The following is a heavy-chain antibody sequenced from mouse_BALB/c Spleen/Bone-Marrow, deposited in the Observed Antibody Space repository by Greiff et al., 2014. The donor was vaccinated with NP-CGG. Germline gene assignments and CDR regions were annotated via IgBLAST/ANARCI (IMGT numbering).Heavy chain of an antibody. CDR3: ASSYYGSSQFAY. CDR1: GFSLTSYG. D-gene: IGHD1-1*01. Sequence: VQRVESGPGLVAPSQSLSITCTVSGFSLTSYGVHWVRQPPGKGLEWLGVIWAGGNTIYNSALMSRLNINKDNSKSQVFLKMNSLQTDDTAMYYCASSYYGSSQFAYWGQGTLVTVSA. J-gene: IGHJ3*01. V-gene: IGHV2-9*02. CDR2: IWAGGNT.